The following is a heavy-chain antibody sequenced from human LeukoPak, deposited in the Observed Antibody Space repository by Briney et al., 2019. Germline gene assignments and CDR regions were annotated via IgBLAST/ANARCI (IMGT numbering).Heavy chain of an antibody. CDR2: IIPNFGTA. Sequence: ASVKVSCKASGCTFTSYAISWVRQAPGQGLEWMGGIIPNFGTANYAQKFQGRVTITADKSTSTAYMELSSLRSEDTAVYYCAIGRDYDILSWDYALDIWGKGTMVTVSS. J-gene: IGHJ3*02. D-gene: IGHD3-9*01. V-gene: IGHV1-69*06. CDR1: GCTFTSYA. CDR3: AIGRDYDILSWDYALDI.